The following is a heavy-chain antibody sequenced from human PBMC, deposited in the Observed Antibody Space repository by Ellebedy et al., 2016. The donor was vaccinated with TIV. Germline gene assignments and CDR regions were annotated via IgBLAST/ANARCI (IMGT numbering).Heavy chain of an antibody. J-gene: IGHJ4*02. D-gene: IGHD6-6*01. CDR1: GFTFSSYS. Sequence: GGSLRLSXAASGFTFSSYSMNWVRQAPGKGLEWVSSISSSSSYIYYADSVKGRFTISRDNAKNSLYLQMNSLRAEDTAVYYCARDNRQEIAARFFDYWGQGTLVTVSS. CDR3: ARDNRQEIAARFFDY. CDR2: ISSSSSYI. V-gene: IGHV3-21*01.